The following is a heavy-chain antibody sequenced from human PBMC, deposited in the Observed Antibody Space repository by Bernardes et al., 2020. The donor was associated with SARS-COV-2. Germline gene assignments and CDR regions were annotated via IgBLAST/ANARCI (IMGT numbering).Heavy chain of an antibody. CDR3: ARVDVLRYFDWLLRPETYGMDV. D-gene: IGHD3-9*01. Sequence: GGSLRLSCAASGFTFSSYWMSWVRQAPGKGLEWVANIKQDGSEKYYVDSVKGRFTISRDNAKNSLYLQMNSLRAEDTAVYYCARVDVLRYFDWLLRPETYGMDVWGQGTTVTVSS. V-gene: IGHV3-7*01. J-gene: IGHJ6*02. CDR1: GFTFSSYW. CDR2: IKQDGSEK.